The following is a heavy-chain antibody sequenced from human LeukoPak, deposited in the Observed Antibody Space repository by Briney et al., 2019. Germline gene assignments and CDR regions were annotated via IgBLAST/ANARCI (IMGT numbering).Heavy chain of an antibody. CDR3: SKVRYFDRDAFDI. V-gene: IGHV3-53*01. CDR2: IYSGGST. D-gene: IGHD3-9*01. Sequence: GGSLRLSCAASGFTVSSNYMSWVRQAPGKGLEWVSVIYSGGSTYYADSVKGRFTISRDNSKNTLYLQMNGLRAEDTAVYYCSKVRYFDRDAFDIWGQGTMVTVSS. J-gene: IGHJ3*02. CDR1: GFTVSSNY.